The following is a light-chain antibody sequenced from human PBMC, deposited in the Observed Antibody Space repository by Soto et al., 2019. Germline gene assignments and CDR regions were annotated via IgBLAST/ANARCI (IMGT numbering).Light chain of an antibody. CDR1: SSDVGSYNL. V-gene: IGLV2-23*01. Sequence: QSALTQPASVSGSPGQSITISCTGTSSDVGSYNLVSWYQQHPGKAPKLMIYEGSKRPSGVSNRFSGSKSGNTASLTISGLQAEDEADYYCCSYAGSSPPHVVFGGGTKVTVL. J-gene: IGLJ2*01. CDR2: EGS. CDR3: CSYAGSSPPHVV.